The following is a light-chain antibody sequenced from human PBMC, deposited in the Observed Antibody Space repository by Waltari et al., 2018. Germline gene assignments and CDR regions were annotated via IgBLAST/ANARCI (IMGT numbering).Light chain of an antibody. CDR1: SPDVGCHNY. J-gene: IGLJ2*01. CDR3: CSYAGSNTLA. CDR2: AVT. V-gene: IGLV2-8*01. Sequence: QSALTQPPSASGSPGQSVTLSCPGPSPDVGCHNYVSWYQHHPGKAPKPIVYAVTQRPSGVPVRFSGSKSGNTASLTVSGLQAEDEAHYYCCSYAGSNTLAFGGGTKLTVL.